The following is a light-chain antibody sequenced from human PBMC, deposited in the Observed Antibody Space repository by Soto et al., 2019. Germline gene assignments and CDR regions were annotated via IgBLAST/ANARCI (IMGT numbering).Light chain of an antibody. V-gene: IGLV1-40*01. Sequence: QSVLTQPPSASGGPRQRVSLSCTGSTSNIGAPYDVHWYQHLPGSALKLLIYGYNNRPSGLPDRFSGSKSGTSAAPSIPRLQAEDQADYYCHCYDIGLNYYVFGTGTKVTVL. J-gene: IGLJ1*01. CDR2: GYN. CDR1: TSNIGAPYD. CDR3: HCYDIGLNYYV.